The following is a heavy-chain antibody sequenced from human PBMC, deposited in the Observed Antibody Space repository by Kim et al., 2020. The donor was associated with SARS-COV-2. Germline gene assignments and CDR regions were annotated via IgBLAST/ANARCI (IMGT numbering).Heavy chain of an antibody. CDR3: TTGRSGYCSSTSCYSGARYYYYGMDV. D-gene: IGHD2-2*02. Sequence: GGSLRLSCAASGFTFSNAWMSWVRQAPGKGLEWVGRIKSKTDGGTTDYAAPVKGRFTISRDDSKNTLYLQMNSLKTEDTAVYYCTTGRSGYCSSTSCYSGARYYYYGMDVWGQGTTVTVSS. CDR1: GFTFSNAW. J-gene: IGHJ6*02. CDR2: IKSKTDGGTT. V-gene: IGHV3-15*01.